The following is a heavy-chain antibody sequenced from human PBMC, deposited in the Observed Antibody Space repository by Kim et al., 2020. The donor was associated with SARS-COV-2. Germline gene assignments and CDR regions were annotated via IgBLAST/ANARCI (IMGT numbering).Heavy chain of an antibody. CDR1: GFTFSSYW. CDR3: ARTSSRDGYNYVDYFDY. Sequence: GGSLRLSCAASGFTFSSYWMSWVRQAPGKGLEWVANIKQDGSEKYYVDSVKGRFTISRDNAKNSLYLQMNSLRAEDTAVYYCARTSSRDGYNYVDYFDYWGQGTLVTVSS. CDR2: IKQDGSEK. D-gene: IGHD5-12*01. V-gene: IGHV3-7*03. J-gene: IGHJ4*02.